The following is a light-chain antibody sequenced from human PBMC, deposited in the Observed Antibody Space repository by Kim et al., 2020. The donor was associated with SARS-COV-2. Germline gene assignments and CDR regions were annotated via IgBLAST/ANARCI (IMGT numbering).Light chain of an antibody. J-gene: IGKJ1*01. CDR1: QSVSSSY. Sequence: SPGESATLSCRASQSVSSSYLAWYQQKPGQAPRLLIYGASSRATGIPDRFSGSGSGTDFTLTISRLEPEDFAVYYCQQYGSSPGTFGQGTKVDIK. CDR3: QQYGSSPGT. CDR2: GAS. V-gene: IGKV3-20*01.